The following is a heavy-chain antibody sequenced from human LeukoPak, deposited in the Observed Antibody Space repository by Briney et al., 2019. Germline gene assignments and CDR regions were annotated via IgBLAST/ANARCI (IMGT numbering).Heavy chain of an antibody. D-gene: IGHD6-13*01. CDR1: GGSISSYY. CDR3: ARQMIAAGKNYYGMGV. J-gene: IGHJ6*02. Sequence: PSETLSLTCTVSGGSISSYYWTWIRQPAGKGLEWIGRIYTSGSTNYNPPLKSRVTMSVDTSNNQFSLNLSSVTAADTAVYYCARQMIAAGKNYYGMGVWGQGTTVTVSS. CDR2: IYTSGST. V-gene: IGHV4-4*07.